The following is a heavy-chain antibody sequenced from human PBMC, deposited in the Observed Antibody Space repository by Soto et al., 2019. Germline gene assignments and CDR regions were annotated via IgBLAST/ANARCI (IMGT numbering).Heavy chain of an antibody. D-gene: IGHD3-22*01. CDR2: VYYSGST. Sequence: SETLSLTCTVSGASIRGSHWSWLRQSPGMGLEWIGYVYYSGSTKYNPSLKSRVTISVDTSKNQFSLKLSSVTAADTAVYYCARGYYDSNGQSNTFDIWGQGTMVTVSS. CDR3: ARGYYDSNGQSNTFDI. J-gene: IGHJ3*02. V-gene: IGHV4-59*01. CDR1: GASIRGSH.